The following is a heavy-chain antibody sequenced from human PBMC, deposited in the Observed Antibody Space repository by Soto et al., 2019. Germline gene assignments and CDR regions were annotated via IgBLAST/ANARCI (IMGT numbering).Heavy chain of an antibody. CDR1: GFTFSNAW. V-gene: IGHV3-15*01. CDR2: IKSKANGGTT. D-gene: IGHD2-15*01. J-gene: IGHJ4*02. Sequence: EVQLVESGGDLVKPGGSLRLSCTASGFTFSNAWMNWVRQVPGKGLEWVGRIKSKANGGTTDYAAPVKGRFTISRDDSKNTLYLQMNSLKTEDTAVYFCTKYPLGYCRFPGCWGYFDSWGQGTLVTVSS. CDR3: TKYPLGYCRFPGCWGYFDS.